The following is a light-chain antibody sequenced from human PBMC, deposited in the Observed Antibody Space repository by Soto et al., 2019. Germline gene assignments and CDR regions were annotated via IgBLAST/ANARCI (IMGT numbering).Light chain of an antibody. CDR3: QQYNNWPPYT. J-gene: IGKJ2*01. CDR2: GAS. Sequence: EIVMTQSPATLSVSPGERATLSCRASQSVSSNLAWYQQKPGQAPMLLIDGASTRATGIPARFSGSGSGTEFTLTISSLQSEDFAVYYCQQYNNWPPYTFGQGTKLEIK. V-gene: IGKV3-15*01. CDR1: QSVSSN.